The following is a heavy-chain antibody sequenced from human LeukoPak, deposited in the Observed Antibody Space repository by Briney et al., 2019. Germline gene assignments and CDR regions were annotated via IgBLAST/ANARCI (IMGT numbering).Heavy chain of an antibody. J-gene: IGHJ4*02. CDR3: ARDHHKLTYYYDSSGYYFDY. Sequence: GRSLGLSCAASGFTFSSYGMHWVRQAPGKGLEWVAVIWYDGSNKYYADSVKGRFTISRDNSKNTLYLQMNSLRAEDTAVYYCARDHHKLTYYYDSSGYYFDYWGQGTLVTVSS. CDR2: IWYDGSNK. V-gene: IGHV3-33*01. D-gene: IGHD3-22*01. CDR1: GFTFSSYG.